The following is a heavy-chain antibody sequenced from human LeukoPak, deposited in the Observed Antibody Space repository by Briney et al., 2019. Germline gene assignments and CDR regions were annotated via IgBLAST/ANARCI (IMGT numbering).Heavy chain of an antibody. CDR1: GGSISSYY. D-gene: IGHD2-15*01. Sequence: SETLSLTCTVSGGSISSYYWSWIRQPPGKGLEWIGYIYYSGSTNYNPSLKSRVTISVDTSKNQFSLKLSSVTAADTAVYYCARRGAGRLSAFDIWGQGTMVTVSS. J-gene: IGHJ3*02. V-gene: IGHV4-59*08. CDR2: IYYSGST. CDR3: ARRGAGRLSAFDI.